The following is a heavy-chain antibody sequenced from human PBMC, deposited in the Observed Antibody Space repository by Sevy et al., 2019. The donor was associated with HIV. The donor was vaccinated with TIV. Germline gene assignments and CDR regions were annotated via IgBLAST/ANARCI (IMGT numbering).Heavy chain of an antibody. Sequence: SETLSRTCTVSGGSISSYYWSWIRQPPGKGLEWIGYIYYSGSTNYNPSLKSRVTISVDTSKNQFSLKLSSVTAADTAVYYCARGDDSSGYPFDYWGQGTLVTVSS. CDR2: IYYSGST. CDR1: GGSISSYY. CDR3: ARGDDSSGYPFDY. J-gene: IGHJ4*02. V-gene: IGHV4-59*13. D-gene: IGHD3-22*01.